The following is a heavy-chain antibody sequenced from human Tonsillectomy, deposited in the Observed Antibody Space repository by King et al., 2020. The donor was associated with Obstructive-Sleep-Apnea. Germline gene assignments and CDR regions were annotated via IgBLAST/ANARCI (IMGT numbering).Heavy chain of an antibody. D-gene: IGHD4-23*01. V-gene: IGHV3-11*01. CDR3: TLSTVVSPSAPYY. CDR1: GFTFSDDY. Sequence: VQLVEAGGGLVKPGGSLRLSCAASGFTFSDDYMSWIRQAPGKGLEWVSYISSSGSVINYADSVKGRFTVSRDNAKNSLYLQMHSLRAEDSAVYYCTLSTVVSPSAPYYWGQGTLVTVSS. J-gene: IGHJ4*02. CDR2: ISSSGSVI.